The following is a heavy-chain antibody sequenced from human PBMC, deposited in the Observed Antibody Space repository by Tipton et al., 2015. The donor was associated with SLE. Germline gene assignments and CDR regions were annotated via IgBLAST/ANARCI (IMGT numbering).Heavy chain of an antibody. J-gene: IGHJ5*02. CDR3: ARHRWSRETMAGDWFDP. CDR2: MDHSGIT. D-gene: IGHD3-10*01. CDR1: GGSFSGYY. V-gene: IGHV4-34*01. Sequence: TLSLTCAVYGGSFSGYYCSWIRQPPGEGLEWIGEMDHSGITNYNPSLKRRVTASIYTSKNQFSLKLTSVTAADTAVYYCARHRWSRETMAGDWFDPWGQGTLVTVSS.